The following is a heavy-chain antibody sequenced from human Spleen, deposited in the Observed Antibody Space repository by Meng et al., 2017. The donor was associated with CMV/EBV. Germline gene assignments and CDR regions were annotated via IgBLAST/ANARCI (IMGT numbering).Heavy chain of an antibody. CDR1: GFTFSSYW. Sequence: GESLKISCAASGFTFSSYWMSWVRQAPGKGLEWVANIKQDGSEKYYVDSVKGRFTISRDNAKNSLYLELDSLRAEDTAVYYCARRGGKAAILNWFDPWGQGTLVTVSS. V-gene: IGHV3-7*01. J-gene: IGHJ5*02. CDR2: IKQDGSEK. CDR3: ARRGGKAAILNWFDP. D-gene: IGHD6-13*01.